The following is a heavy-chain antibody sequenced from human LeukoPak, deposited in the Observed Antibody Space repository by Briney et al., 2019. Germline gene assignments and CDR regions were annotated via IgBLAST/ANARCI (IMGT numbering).Heavy chain of an antibody. J-gene: IGHJ4*02. Sequence: PSQTLSLTCTVSGGSISSGDYYWSWIRQPPGTGLEWIGYIYYSGSTYYNPSLKSRVTISVDTSKNQFSLKLSSVTAADTAVYYCARYDSSGYYYLGMWGQGTLVTVSS. CDR3: ARYDSSGYYYLGM. D-gene: IGHD3-22*01. CDR1: GGSISSGDYY. V-gene: IGHV4-30-4*01. CDR2: IYYSGST.